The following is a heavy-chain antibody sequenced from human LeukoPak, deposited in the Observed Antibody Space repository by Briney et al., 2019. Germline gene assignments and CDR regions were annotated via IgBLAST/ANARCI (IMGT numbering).Heavy chain of an antibody. J-gene: IGHJ4*02. Sequence: SETLSLTCSVSGGSISSSYYYWGWIRQPPGKGLEWIGSIYYSGSTYYNPSLKSRVTISVDKSKNQFSLKLSSVTAADTAVYYCATLERYCSGGSCYSGLGFHYWGQGTLVTVSS. D-gene: IGHD2-15*01. CDR1: GGSISSSYYY. V-gene: IGHV4-39*07. CDR3: ATLERYCSGGSCYSGLGFHY. CDR2: IYYSGST.